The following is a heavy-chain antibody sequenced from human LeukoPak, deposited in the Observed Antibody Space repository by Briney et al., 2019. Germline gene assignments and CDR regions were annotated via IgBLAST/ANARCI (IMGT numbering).Heavy chain of an antibody. CDR3: ARAPKEDWELLEHAFDI. CDR2: INPNGGST. J-gene: IGHJ3*02. CDR1: GYTFTSYY. Sequence: ASVKVSCKASGYTFTSYYMHWVRQAPGQVLGWMGIINPNGGSTSYAQKFQGRVTMTRDTSTSTVYMELSSLRSEDTAVYYCARAPKEDWELLEHAFDIWGQGTMVTVSS. D-gene: IGHD1-26*01. V-gene: IGHV1-46*01.